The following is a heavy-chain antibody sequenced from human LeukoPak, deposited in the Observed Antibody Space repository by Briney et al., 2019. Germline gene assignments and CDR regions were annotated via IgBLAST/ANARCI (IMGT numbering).Heavy chain of an antibody. CDR1: GYTFTGYY. V-gene: IGHV1-2*04. J-gene: IGHJ4*02. CDR2: INPNSGGT. D-gene: IGHD2-2*01. CDR3: ARDVGVVVPAAALDY. Sequence: ASVKVSCKASGYTFTGYYMHWVRQAPGQGLEWMGWINPNSGGTNYAQKFQGWVTMTRDTSISTAYMELSRLRSDDTAVYYCARDVGVVVPAAALDYWGQGTLVTVSS.